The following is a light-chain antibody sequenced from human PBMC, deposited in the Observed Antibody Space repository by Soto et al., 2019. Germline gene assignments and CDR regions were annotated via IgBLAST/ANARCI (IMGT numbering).Light chain of an antibody. V-gene: IGLV1-44*01. Sequence: QSALTQPPSASGTPGQRVTISCSGSSSNIGSNTVNWYQQVPGTAPKLLIYSNNRRPSGVPDRFSGSKSGTSASLSISGLQSEDEADYYCAAWDDSLSGTYVFGTGTK. J-gene: IGLJ1*01. CDR2: SNN. CDR1: SSNIGSNT. CDR3: AAWDDSLSGTYV.